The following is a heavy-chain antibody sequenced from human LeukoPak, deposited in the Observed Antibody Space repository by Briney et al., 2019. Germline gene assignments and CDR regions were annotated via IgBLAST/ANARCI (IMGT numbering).Heavy chain of an antibody. D-gene: IGHD2-15*01. CDR2: IKKDGSEK. J-gene: IGHJ3*02. V-gene: IGHV3-7*01. CDR1: ELIFSDFC. Sequence: PGGSLRLSCVASELIFSDFCMTWVRHSRGKGLEWVATIKKDGSEKYYVDSVKGRFTISRDNAKNSLYLQMNSLRAEDTAVYYCARHRSGGSQDDAFDIWGQGTLVTVSS. CDR3: ARHRSGGSQDDAFDI.